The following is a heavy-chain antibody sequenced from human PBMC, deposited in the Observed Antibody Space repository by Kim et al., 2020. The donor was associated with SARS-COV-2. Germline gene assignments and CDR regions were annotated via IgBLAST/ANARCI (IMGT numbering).Heavy chain of an antibody. V-gene: IGHV4-39*07. CDR1: GGSISSSSYY. D-gene: IGHD4-17*01. CDR2: IYYSGST. Sequence: SETLSLTCTVSGGSISSSSYYWGWIRQPPGKGLEWIGSIYYSGSTYYNPSLKSRVTISVDTSKNQFSLKLSSVTAADTAVYYCARSRRLPPFDYWGQGTLVTVSS. J-gene: IGHJ4*02. CDR3: ARSRRLPPFDY.